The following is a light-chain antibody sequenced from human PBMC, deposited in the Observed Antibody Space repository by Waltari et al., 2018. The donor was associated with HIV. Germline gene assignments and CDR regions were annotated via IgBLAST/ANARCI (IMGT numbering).Light chain of an antibody. V-gene: IGLV1-47*01. CDR3: AAWDDSLSGRV. CDR1: SSNIGSTY. CDR2: RNN. Sequence: QSVLTQPPSASGTPGQRVTISCSGSSSNIGSTYVSWYQQLPGTAPKLLIYRNNPRPSGVPDRFSGSKSGTSASLAISGLRSEDEADYYCAAWDDSLSGRVFGGGTKLTVL. J-gene: IGLJ3*02.